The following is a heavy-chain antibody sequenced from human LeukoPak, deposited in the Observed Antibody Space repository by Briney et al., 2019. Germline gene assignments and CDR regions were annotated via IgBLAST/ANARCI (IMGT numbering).Heavy chain of an antibody. CDR3: SNGIYSSSY. D-gene: IGHD6-6*01. CDR1: GFTVSSNY. V-gene: IGHV3-7*01. Sequence: GSLRLSCAASGFTVSSNYMSWVRQAPGKGLEWVANIKQDGSQQYYLDSVEGRFTISRDNAKNSLYLQMNNLRAEDTAVYYCSNGIYSSSYWGQGTLVTVSS. J-gene: IGHJ4*02. CDR2: IKQDGSQQ.